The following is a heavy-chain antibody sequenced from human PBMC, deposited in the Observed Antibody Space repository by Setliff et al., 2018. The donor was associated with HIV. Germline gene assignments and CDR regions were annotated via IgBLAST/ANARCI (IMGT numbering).Heavy chain of an antibody. CDR1: GFTFGDYA. Sequence: GGSLRLSCAASGFTFGDYAMHWVRQAPGKGLEWVAVIWHDGSDKYYGNSVKGRFTVSRDNPKKTLYLQMSSLRVEDTAVYYCATGHYDYWNGYSARGPLDYWGQGTLVTVSS. J-gene: IGHJ4*02. CDR3: ATGHYDYWNGYSARGPLDY. V-gene: IGHV3-33*08. CDR2: IWHDGSDK. D-gene: IGHD3-3*01.